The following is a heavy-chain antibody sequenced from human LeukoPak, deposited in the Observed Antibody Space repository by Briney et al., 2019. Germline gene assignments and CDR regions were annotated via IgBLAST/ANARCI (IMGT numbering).Heavy chain of an antibody. V-gene: IGHV1-2*02. D-gene: IGHD2/OR15-2a*01. CDR1: GYTFTGYN. CDR3: ARGGYSTTWGVSDY. J-gene: IGHJ4*02. CDR2: INPNSGGT. Sequence: ASVKVSCKASGYTFTGYNLHWVRQAPGQGLEWVGWINPNSGGTSSAQKFQGRVTMTRDTSLSTAYMELSRLGSDDTAIFYCARGGYSTTWGVSDYWGQGTLVTVSS.